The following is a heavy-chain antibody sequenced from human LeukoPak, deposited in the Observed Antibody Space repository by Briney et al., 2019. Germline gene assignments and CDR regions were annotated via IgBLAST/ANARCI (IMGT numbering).Heavy chain of an antibody. D-gene: IGHD2-15*01. CDR3: AKDPRGCSGGNCSYYFDY. J-gene: IGHJ4*02. CDR2: LSYDGTNK. V-gene: IGHV3-30*18. Sequence: GGSLRLSCAASGFSFSSYDMHWVRHARGKGLEWVAVLSYDGTNKYYADSVKGRFTISRDNSKNTLYLQMNSLRAEDTAVYYCAKDPRGCSGGNCSYYFDYWGQGTLVTVSS. CDR1: GFSFSSYD.